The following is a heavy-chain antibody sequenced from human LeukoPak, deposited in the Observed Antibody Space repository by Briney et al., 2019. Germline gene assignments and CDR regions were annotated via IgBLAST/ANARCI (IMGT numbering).Heavy chain of an antibody. CDR2: ISWNSGSI. J-gene: IGHJ6*02. CDR1: GFTFDDYA. D-gene: IGHD2-2*01. CDR3: AKDMAYCSSTSCPYYYYYGMDV. V-gene: IGHV3-9*01. Sequence: GRSLRLSCAASGFTFDDYAMPWVRQAPGKGLEWVSGISWNSGSIGYADSVKGRFTISGDNAKNSLYLQMNSLRAEDTALYYCAKDMAYCSSTSCPYYYYYGMDVWGQGTTVTVSS.